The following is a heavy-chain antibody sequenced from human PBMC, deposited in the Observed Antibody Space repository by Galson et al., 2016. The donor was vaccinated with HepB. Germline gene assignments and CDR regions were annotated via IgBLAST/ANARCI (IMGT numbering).Heavy chain of an antibody. V-gene: IGHV3-7*01. CDR1: GFTFSRDW. Sequence: SLRLSCADSGFTFSRDWMSWVRQAPGKGLEWVANMNQDGSEIYYMDSVQGRFTISRDNAKNSLYLQMNSLRAEDTAVYYCARVPARLYCTTTGCSGDAFDFRGQGTMVTVSS. J-gene: IGHJ3*01. CDR2: MNQDGSEI. D-gene: IGHD2-2*01. CDR3: ARVPARLYCTTTGCSGDAFDF.